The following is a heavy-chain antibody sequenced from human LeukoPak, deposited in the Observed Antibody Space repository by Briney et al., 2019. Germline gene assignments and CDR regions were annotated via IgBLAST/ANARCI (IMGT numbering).Heavy chain of an antibody. J-gene: IGHJ4*02. D-gene: IGHD6-13*01. CDR3: ARGRYLTTSGGAAAGFLDY. CDR2: INHSGST. Sequence: SETLSLTCAVSGGSFSGYYWNWIRQSPGKGLEWIGEINHSGSTYYNPSLKSRVTISVDTSQKQFSLRLTSVTAADTAVYYCARGRYLTTSGGAAAGFLDYWGQGSLVTVST. V-gene: IGHV4-34*01. CDR1: GGSFSGYY.